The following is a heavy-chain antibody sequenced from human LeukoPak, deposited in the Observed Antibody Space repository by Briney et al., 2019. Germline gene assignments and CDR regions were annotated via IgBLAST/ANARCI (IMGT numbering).Heavy chain of an antibody. CDR3: AKGGLGMSYYYYMDV. J-gene: IGHJ6*03. Sequence: SGGSLRLSCAASGFTFSSYGMSWVRQAPGKGLEWVSAISGSGGSIYYADSVKGRFTISRDNSKNTLYLQMNSLRAEDTAVYYCAKGGLGMSYYYYMDVWGKGTTVTISS. V-gene: IGHV3-23*01. CDR1: GFTFSSYG. CDR2: ISGSGGSI. D-gene: IGHD7-27*01.